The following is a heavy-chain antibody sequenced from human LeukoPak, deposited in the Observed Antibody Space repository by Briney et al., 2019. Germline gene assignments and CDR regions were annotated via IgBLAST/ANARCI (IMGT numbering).Heavy chain of an antibody. Sequence: SVKVSCKASGGTFSSYAISWVRQAPGQGLEWMGGIIPIFGTANYAQKFQGRVTITTDESTSTAYMELSSLRSEDTAVYYCAAEDYFDSSGFGSKWGQGTLVTVSS. J-gene: IGHJ4*02. CDR2: IIPIFGTA. CDR1: GGTFSSYA. CDR3: AAEDYFDSSGFGSK. D-gene: IGHD3-22*01. V-gene: IGHV1-69*05.